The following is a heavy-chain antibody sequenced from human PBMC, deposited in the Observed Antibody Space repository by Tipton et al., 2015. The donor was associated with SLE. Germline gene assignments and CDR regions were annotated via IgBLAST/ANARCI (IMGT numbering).Heavy chain of an antibody. CDR2: IYYRGTT. D-gene: IGHD5-24*01. V-gene: IGHV4-31*03. J-gene: IGHJ6*03. CDR3: ARGEGYKGFYFFYYMDV. Sequence: TLSLTCSVSGGSISSGGYYWSWIRQYPGKGLEWIGYIYYRGTTHYNPSLESRASISVDTSRNQFSLNLTSVTAADTAVFYCARGEGYKGFYFFYYMDVWGKGTTVTVSS. CDR1: GGSISSGGYY.